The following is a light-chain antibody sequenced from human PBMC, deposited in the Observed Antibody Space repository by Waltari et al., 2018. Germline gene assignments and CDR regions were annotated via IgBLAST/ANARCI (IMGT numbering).Light chain of an antibody. V-gene: IGKV1-33*01. Sequence: DVQMTQSPSSLSASIGDRVTITCQASQDIHNNLNWYQQKPGKAPNLLINATSNLESGVPSRFSGSGSGTLFTFTISSLQPEDIATYYCQQYDSLPLTFGPGTTVDV. CDR1: QDIHNN. CDR3: QQYDSLPLT. J-gene: IGKJ3*01. CDR2: ATS.